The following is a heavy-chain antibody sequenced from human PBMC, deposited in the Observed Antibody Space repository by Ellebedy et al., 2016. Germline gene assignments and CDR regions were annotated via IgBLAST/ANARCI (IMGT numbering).Heavy chain of an antibody. CDR1: GGSISSSSYY. J-gene: IGHJ4*02. CDR3: ARKEGGSSSGFDY. Sequence: SETLSLTCTVSGGSISSSSYYWGWIRQPPGKGLEWIGYIYYSGSTYYNPSLKSRVTISVDTSKNQFSLKLSSVTAADTAVYYCARKEGGSSSGFDYWGQGTLVTVSS. V-gene: IGHV4-31*03. CDR2: IYYSGST. D-gene: IGHD6-6*01.